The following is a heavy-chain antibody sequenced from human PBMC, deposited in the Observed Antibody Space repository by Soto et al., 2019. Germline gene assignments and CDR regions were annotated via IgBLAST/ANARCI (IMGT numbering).Heavy chain of an antibody. CDR1: GFTFGDKL. D-gene: IGHD2-8*02. CDR3: ARDILSVGPRANDALDV. V-gene: IGHV1-3*01. Sequence: QVQLVQSGAEVRKPGASVNISCWASGFTFGDKLINWVRQVPGQSLEWMGWINPDNGNRKYSQTFQGRVTISRHSSASIAYVEVTDLTSDDSAVYNCARDILSVGPRANDALDVWGQGTMVPVSS. J-gene: IGHJ3*01. CDR2: INPDNGNR.